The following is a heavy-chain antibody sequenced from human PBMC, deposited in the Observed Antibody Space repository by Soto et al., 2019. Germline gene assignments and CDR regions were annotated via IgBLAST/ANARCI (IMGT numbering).Heavy chain of an antibody. V-gene: IGHV4-31*03. CDR3: ARGGYCSGGSCYSFWFDP. CDR2: IYYSGST. J-gene: IGHJ5*02. D-gene: IGHD2-15*01. Sequence: QVQLQESGPGLVKPSQTLSLTCTVSGGSISSGGYYWSWIRQHPGKGLEWIGYIYYSGSTYYNPSLKSRVTISVDTSKNQFSLKLSSVTAADKSVYYCARGGYCSGGSCYSFWFDPWGQGTLVTVSS. CDR1: GGSISSGGYY.